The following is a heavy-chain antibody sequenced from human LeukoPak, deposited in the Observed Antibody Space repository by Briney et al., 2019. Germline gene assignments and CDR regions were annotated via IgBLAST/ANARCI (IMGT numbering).Heavy chain of an antibody. CDR1: GVSISSYY. J-gene: IGHJ4*02. D-gene: IGHD6-19*01. Sequence: SETLSLTCTVSGVSISSYYWSWIRQPPGKGLEWIGDIYYSGSTNYNPSLKRRVTISVGTSKNQFSLKLSSVTAADTAVYYCARESSSGGFDYWGQGTLVTVSS. V-gene: IGHV4-59*01. CDR3: ARESSSGGFDY. CDR2: IYYSGST.